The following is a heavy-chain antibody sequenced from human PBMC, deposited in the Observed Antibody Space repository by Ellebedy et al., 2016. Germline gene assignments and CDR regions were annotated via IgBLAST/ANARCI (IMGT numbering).Heavy chain of an antibody. CDR3: AKSQYSSGWYRGIDF. V-gene: IGHV3-23*01. D-gene: IGHD6-19*01. CDR1: GFTFSSFA. J-gene: IGHJ4*02. CDR2: ISGSGSYT. Sequence: GESLKISCAASGFTFSSFAMNWVRQAPGKGLEWVSTISGSGSYTYYADSVKGRFTISRDNSKDTLYLQMNSLRAEDTAVYYCAKSQYSSGWYRGIDFWGQGTQVTVSS.